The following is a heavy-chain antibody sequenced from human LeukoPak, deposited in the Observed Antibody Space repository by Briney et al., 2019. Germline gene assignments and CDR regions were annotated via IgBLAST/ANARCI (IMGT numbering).Heavy chain of an antibody. J-gene: IGHJ5*02. CDR3: TKCVKTPEGGSGGCNWFDA. D-gene: IGHD2-15*01. CDR2: ITGSSNFA. V-gene: IGHV3-23*01. CDR1: GFTFSNYY. Sequence: GGSLRLSCTASGFTFSNYYMNWVRQAPGKWLEWVSSITGSSNFAEYTYSVKAPFTISRDNSNNTLYLQLNSLRAQHTTSFSGTKCVKTPEGGSGGCNWFDAWGQGTVVTVSS.